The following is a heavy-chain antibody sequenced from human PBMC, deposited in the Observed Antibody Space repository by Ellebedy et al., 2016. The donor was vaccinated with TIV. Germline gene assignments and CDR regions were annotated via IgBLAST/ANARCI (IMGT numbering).Heavy chain of an antibody. Sequence: SVKVSXXASGYTFTTYDIHWVRQAPGQGLEWMGGLMPIFGTANYAQKFQGRVTITADESTSTAYMELSSLRSEDTAMYYCARADPQWRYFDYWGQGTLVTVSS. V-gene: IGHV1-69*13. CDR1: GYTFTTYD. D-gene: IGHD6-19*01. J-gene: IGHJ4*02. CDR3: ARADPQWRYFDY. CDR2: LMPIFGTA.